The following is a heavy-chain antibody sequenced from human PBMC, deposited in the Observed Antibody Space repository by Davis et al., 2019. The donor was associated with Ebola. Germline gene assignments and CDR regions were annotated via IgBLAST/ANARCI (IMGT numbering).Heavy chain of an antibody. CDR3: ARQNYGSGQSHPFFDY. CDR2: INPNSGGT. D-gene: IGHD3-10*01. Sequence: ASVKVSCKASGYTFTSYGISWVRQAPGQGLEWMGWINPNSGGTNYAQKFQGRVTMTRDTSISTAYMELSRLRSDDTAVYYCARQNYGSGQSHPFFDYWGQGTLVTVSS. J-gene: IGHJ4*02. CDR1: GYTFTSYG. V-gene: IGHV1-2*02.